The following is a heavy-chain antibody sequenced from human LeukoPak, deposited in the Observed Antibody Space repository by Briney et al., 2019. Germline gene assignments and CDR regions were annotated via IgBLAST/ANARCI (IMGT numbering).Heavy chain of an antibody. D-gene: IGHD4-23*01. Sequence: SETLSLTCTVSGGSISSYYWSWIRQPPGKGLEWIGYIYYSGSTNYNPSLKSRVTISVDTSKNQFSLKLSSVTAADTAVYYCARDRGNSGWNAFDIWGQGTMVTVSS. J-gene: IGHJ3*02. CDR2: IYYSGST. V-gene: IGHV4-59*01. CDR1: GGSISSYY. CDR3: ARDRGNSGWNAFDI.